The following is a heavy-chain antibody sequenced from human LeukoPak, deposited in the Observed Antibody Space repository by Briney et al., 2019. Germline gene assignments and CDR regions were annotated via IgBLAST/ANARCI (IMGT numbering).Heavy chain of an antibody. CDR3: ARGRIAKIVVVHSFSYGMDV. V-gene: IGHV4-34*01. Sequence: PSETLSLTCTVYGGSFTDYFWTWIRQSPGKGVEWMGEINDYTGDTNYNPSLNSRVSISLEKSKNQFSLELRSVTAADTAVYYCARGRIAKIVVVHSFSYGMDVWGQGTTVTVSS. CDR1: GGSFTDYF. J-gene: IGHJ6*02. D-gene: IGHD3-22*01. CDR2: INDYTGDT.